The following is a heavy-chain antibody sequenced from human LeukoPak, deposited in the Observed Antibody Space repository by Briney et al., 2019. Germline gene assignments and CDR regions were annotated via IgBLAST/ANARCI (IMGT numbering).Heavy chain of an antibody. CDR3: ARDGGSYYFDY. CDR2: IYSGGST. Sequence: GGSLRLSCAASGFNFSSNYMTWVRQAPGKGLEWVSVIYSGGSTYYADSVKGRFTISRDNSKNTLYLQMNSLRAEDTAVYYCARDGGSYYFDYWGQGTLVTVSS. D-gene: IGHD1-26*01. V-gene: IGHV3-53*01. J-gene: IGHJ4*02. CDR1: GFNFSSNY.